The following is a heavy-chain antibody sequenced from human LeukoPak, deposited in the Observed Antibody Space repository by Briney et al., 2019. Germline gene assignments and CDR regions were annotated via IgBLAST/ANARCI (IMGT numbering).Heavy chain of an antibody. CDR2: ISGSGDRT. V-gene: IGHV3-23*01. D-gene: IGHD2-2*01. CDR1: GVTSNNYA. J-gene: IGHJ6*02. Sequence: PGGSLRLSCAASGVTSNNYAMSWVRQAPGKGLEWVSHISGSGDRTYYADSVKGRFTISRDKSKNTVYLQMNSLRAEDTAVYYCARPYCSSTSCSPYYYYGMDVWGQGTTVTVSS. CDR3: ARPYCSSTSCSPYYYYGMDV.